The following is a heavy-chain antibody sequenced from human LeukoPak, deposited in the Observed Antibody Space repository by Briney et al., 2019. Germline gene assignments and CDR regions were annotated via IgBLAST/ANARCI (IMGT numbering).Heavy chain of an antibody. CDR2: INSDRSST. CDR3: ARAVRWELLYYYYYMDV. J-gene: IGHJ6*03. Sequence: QPGGSLRLSCAASGFTFSSYWMHWVRQAPGKGLVWVSRINSDRSSTSYADSVKGRFTISRDNAKNTLYLQMNSLRAEDTAVYYCARAVRWELLYYYYYMDVWGKGTTVTVSS. D-gene: IGHD1-26*01. CDR1: GFTFSSYW. V-gene: IGHV3-74*01.